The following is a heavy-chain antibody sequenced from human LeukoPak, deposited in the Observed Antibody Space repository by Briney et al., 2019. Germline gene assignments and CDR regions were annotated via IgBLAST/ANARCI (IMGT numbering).Heavy chain of an antibody. J-gene: IGHJ6*03. V-gene: IGHV4-61*02. CDR1: GGSISSGSYY. CDR2: IYTSGST. CDR3: ARTNWNDHGYYYYYYMHV. D-gene: IGHD1-20*01. Sequence: NPSQTLSLTCTVSGGSISSGSYYWSWIRQPAGKGLEWIGRIYTSGSTNYNPSLKSRVTISVDTSKNQFSLKLSSVTAADTAVYYCARTNWNDHGYYYYYYMHVWGKGTTFTVSS.